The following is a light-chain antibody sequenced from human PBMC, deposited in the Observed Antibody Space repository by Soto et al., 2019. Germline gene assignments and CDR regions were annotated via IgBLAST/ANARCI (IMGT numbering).Light chain of an antibody. CDR1: QSVNNND. J-gene: IGKJ4*01. CDR3: QQFGSSPLT. CDR2: AAS. Sequence: EIVLTQSPGTLSLSPGERATLSCRASQSVNNNDLAWYHQKPGQAPRRLIYAASSRATGVPDRFSGSGSGTDFTLTISRLEPEDFAVYYCQQFGSSPLTFGGGTKVDI. V-gene: IGKV3-20*01.